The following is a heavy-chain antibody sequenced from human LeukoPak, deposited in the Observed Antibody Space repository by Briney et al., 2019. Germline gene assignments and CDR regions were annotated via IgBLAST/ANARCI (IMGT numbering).Heavy chain of an antibody. CDR1: GYTFTSYG. J-gene: IGHJ2*01. CDR3: ARGILEIQLWRSYWYFDL. CDR2: MNPNSGNT. V-gene: IGHV1-8*02. D-gene: IGHD5-18*01. Sequence: ASVKVSCKASGYTFTSYGISWVRQAPGQGLEWMGWMNPNSGNTGYAQKFQGRVTMTRNTSISTAYMELSSLRSEDTAVYYCARGILEIQLWRSYWYFDLWGRGTLVTVSS.